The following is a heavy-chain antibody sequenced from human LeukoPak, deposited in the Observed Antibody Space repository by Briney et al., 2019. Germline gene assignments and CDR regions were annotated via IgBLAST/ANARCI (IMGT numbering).Heavy chain of an antibody. D-gene: IGHD6-19*01. Sequence: GGSLRLSCAASGFTFSSYAMSWVRQAPGKGLEWVSGISGSGGSTYYADSVKGRFTISRDNSMNTLYLQMNSLRADDTAVYYCAKDPYXSGWCRLGSWGQGTLVTVSS. V-gene: IGHV3-23*01. CDR2: ISGSGGST. CDR1: GFTFSSYA. CDR3: AKDPYXSGWCRLGS. J-gene: IGHJ5*02.